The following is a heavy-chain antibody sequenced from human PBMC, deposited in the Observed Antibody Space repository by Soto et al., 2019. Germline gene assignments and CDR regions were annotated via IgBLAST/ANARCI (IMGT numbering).Heavy chain of an antibody. CDR2: IYWDDDQ. V-gene: IGHV2-5*02. CDR1: GFSLTTSGVG. J-gene: IGHJ4*02. Sequence: QITLKESGPTLVKPTQTLTLTCTFSGFSLTTSGVGVGWIRQSPGKALEWLTLIYWDDDQRSNPSLRSRLTITKDTSRNQVVLTMTNMDPADTDTYYCTRRTTIFGVGLECANWGQGILVTVSS. CDR3: TRRTTIFGVGLECAN. D-gene: IGHD3-3*01.